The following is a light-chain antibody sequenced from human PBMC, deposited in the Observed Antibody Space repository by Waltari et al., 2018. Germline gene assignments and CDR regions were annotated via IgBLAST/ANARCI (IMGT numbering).Light chain of an antibody. CDR1: SSDVGSYNR. Sequence: QSALTQPPSASGSPGQSVTISCTGTSSDVGSYNRVSWYQPPPGTAPKLMIYEVNKRPSGVPDRFSGSKSGNTASLTVSGLQAEDEADYYCSSYAGNNNLVFGGGTKLTVL. CDR3: SSYAGNNNLV. V-gene: IGLV2-8*01. CDR2: EVN. J-gene: IGLJ2*01.